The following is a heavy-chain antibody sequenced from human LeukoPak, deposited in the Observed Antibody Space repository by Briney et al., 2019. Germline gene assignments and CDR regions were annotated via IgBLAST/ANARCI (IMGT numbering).Heavy chain of an antibody. Sequence: GGSLRLFCAASGFTFRSYSMNWVRQAPGKGLEWVSSISSSSSYIYYADSVKGRFTISRDNAKNSLYLQMNSLRAEDTAVYYCARDEFQMATISAAYWGQGTLVTVSS. CDR1: GFTFRSYS. J-gene: IGHJ4*02. V-gene: IGHV3-21*01. D-gene: IGHD5-12*01. CDR3: ARDEFQMATISAAY. CDR2: ISSSSSYI.